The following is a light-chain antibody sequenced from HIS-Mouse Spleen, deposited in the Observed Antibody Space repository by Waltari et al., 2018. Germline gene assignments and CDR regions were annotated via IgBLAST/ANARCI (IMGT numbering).Light chain of an antibody. CDR2: KDS. Sequence: SYELTQPPSVSVSPGQTARNTCSGDALPNQYAYWYQQKPGQAPVLVIYKDSERPSGIPERFSGSSSGTTVTLTISGVQAEDEADYYCQSADSSGTGWVFGGGTKLTVL. CDR1: ALPNQY. CDR3: QSADSSGTGWV. J-gene: IGLJ3*02. V-gene: IGLV3-25*03.